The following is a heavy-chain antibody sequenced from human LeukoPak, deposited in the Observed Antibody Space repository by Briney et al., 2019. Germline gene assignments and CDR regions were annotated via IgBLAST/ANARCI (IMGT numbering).Heavy chain of an antibody. D-gene: IGHD2-2*01. CDR2: IKQDGSEK. CDR3: ARDHSYCSSTSCPFDY. J-gene: IGHJ4*02. V-gene: IGHV3-7*01. Sequence: GGSLRLSCAASGFTFSSYWMSWVRQAPGKGLEWVANIKQDGSEKYYVDSVKGRFTISRDNAKNSLYLQMNSLRAEDTAVYYCARDHSYCSSTSCPFDYWGQGTLVTVSS. CDR1: GFTFSSYW.